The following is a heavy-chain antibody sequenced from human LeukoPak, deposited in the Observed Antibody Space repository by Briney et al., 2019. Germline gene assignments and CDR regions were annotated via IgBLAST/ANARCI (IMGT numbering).Heavy chain of an antibody. D-gene: IGHD4-11*01. J-gene: IGHJ5*02. CDR2: IKQDGSEK. CDR1: GFTFSSYW. V-gene: IGHV3-7*01. Sequence: GGSLRLSCAASGFTFSSYWMSWVRQAPGKGLEWVANIKQDGSEKYYVDSVKGRLTISRDNAKNSLYLQMNSLRAEDTAVYYCARAGHYMYNWIDPWGQGTLVTVSS. CDR3: ARAGHYMYNWIDP.